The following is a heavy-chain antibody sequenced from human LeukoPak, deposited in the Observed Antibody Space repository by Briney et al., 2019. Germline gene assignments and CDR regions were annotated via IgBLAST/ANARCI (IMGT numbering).Heavy chain of an antibody. CDR1: GYTFTSYD. CDR3: ARGSYMNRGVIDY. V-gene: IGHV1-8*01. J-gene: IGHJ4*02. Sequence: GASVKVSCKASGYTFTSYDINWVRQATGRGLEWVGWINPNSGVTGYAQKFQGRVTMIRNTAISTAYMEVSSLRSDDTAVYYCARGSYMNRGVIDYWGQGTLVTVSS. CDR2: INPNSGVT. D-gene: IGHD3-10*01.